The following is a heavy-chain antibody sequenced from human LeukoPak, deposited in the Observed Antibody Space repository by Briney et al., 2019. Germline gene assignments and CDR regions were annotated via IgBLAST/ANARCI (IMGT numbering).Heavy chain of an antibody. D-gene: IGHD3-22*01. V-gene: IGHV5-51*01. CDR1: GYIFSSYW. Sequence: GESLKISCQASGYIFSSYWIGWVRQMPGKGLEWMAIIYPGDSETKYSPYFQGQVSISAVKSISAAYLQCSSLKTSDTAMYYCARQSSTAYYDSSGLTYDAFDIWGQGTMVTVSS. CDR2: IYPGDSET. CDR3: ARQSSTAYYDSSGLTYDAFDI. J-gene: IGHJ3*02.